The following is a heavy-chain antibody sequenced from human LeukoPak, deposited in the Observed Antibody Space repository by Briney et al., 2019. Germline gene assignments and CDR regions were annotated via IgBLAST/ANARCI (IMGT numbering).Heavy chain of an antibody. CDR3: AIRGYSGYENYYFDY. V-gene: IGHV1-69*05. D-gene: IGHD5-12*01. J-gene: IGHJ4*02. CDR2: IIPIFGTA. Sequence: GASVKVSCKASGGTFSSYAISWVRQAPGQGLEWMGRIIPIFGTANYAQKFQGRVTITTDESTSTAYVELSSLRSEDTAVYYCAIRGYSGYENYYFDYWGQGTLVTVSS. CDR1: GGTFSSYA.